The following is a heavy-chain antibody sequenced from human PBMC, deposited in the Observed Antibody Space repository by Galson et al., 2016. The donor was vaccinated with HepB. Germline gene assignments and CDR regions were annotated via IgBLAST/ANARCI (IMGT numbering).Heavy chain of an antibody. V-gene: IGHV1-46*01. Sequence: SVKVSCKASAHTFTTYYFHWMRQAPGQGLEWMGRIMARGGETIYPQSLQGRVTMTRDTSTGTVYMELSSLRSEDSALYYCARYSGHHSFDYWGQGSLVIGSS. CDR1: AHTFTTYY. J-gene: IGHJ4*02. CDR2: IMARGGET. D-gene: IGHD1-26*01. CDR3: ARYSGHHSFDY.